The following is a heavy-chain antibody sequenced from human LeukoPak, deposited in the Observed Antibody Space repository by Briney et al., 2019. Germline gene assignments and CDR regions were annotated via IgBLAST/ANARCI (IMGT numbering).Heavy chain of an antibody. CDR2: ISYDGSNK. D-gene: IGHD2-2*01. J-gene: IGHJ6*03. Sequence: GGSLRLSCAASGFTFSRYAMHWVRQAPGKGLEWVAVISYDGSNKYYADYVKGRFTISRDNSKNTLYLQMNSLRAEDTAVYYCARDLKLGVVPAAYTNYYYYYYMDVWGKGTTVTVSS. CDR1: GFTFSRYA. V-gene: IGHV3-30*04. CDR3: ARDLKLGVVPAAYTNYYYYYYMDV.